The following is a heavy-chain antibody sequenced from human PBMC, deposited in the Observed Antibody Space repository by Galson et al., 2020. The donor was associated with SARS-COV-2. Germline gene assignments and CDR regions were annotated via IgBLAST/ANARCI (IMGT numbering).Heavy chain of an antibody. CDR2: IIPIFGTT. CDR3: AGAWLGASRHYFDY. V-gene: IGHV1-69*01. D-gene: IGHD3-10*01. Sequence: KISCTTSGGTFSSYAISWVRQAPGQGLEWMGGIIPIFGTTNYAQKFQDRVTITADESTTTTYMEVSSLRSDDTAVYYCAGAWLGASRHYFDYWGQGTLVTVSS. J-gene: IGHJ4*02. CDR1: GGTFSSYA.